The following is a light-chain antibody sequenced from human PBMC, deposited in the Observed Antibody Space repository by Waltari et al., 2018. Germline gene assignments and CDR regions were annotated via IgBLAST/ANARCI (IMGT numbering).Light chain of an antibody. V-gene: IGKV3-20*01. CDR2: HAS. J-gene: IGKJ1*01. CDR3: QHYVTLPVT. CDR1: QSISKY. Sequence: VPLSCRTSQSISKYLAWYQQKPGQAPRLLIYHASSRATGIPDWFSGSGSGTDFSLTISRLEPEDFAVYYCQHYVTLPVTFGQGTKVEIK.